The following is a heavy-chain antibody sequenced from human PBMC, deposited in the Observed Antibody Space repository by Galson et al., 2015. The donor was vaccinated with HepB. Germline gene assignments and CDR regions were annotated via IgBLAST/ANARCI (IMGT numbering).Heavy chain of an antibody. D-gene: IGHD2-15*01. J-gene: IGHJ4*02. CDR2: INPSGGST. V-gene: IGHV1-46*04. CDR3: ARDWERYCSGGSCYPSYYFDY. CDR1: GYTFTSYY. Sequence: SVKVSCKASGYTFTSYYMHWVRQAPGQGLEWMGIINPSGGSTSYAQKLQGRVTMTRDTSTSTVYMELSSLRSEDTAVYYCARDWERYCSGGSCYPSYYFDYWGQGTLVTVSS.